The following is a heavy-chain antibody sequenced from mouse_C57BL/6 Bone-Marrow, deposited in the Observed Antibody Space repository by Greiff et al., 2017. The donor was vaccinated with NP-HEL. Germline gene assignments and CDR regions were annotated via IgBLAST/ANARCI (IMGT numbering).Heavy chain of an antibody. CDR1: GYTFTSSG. CDR2: IYPRSGNT. D-gene: IGHD1-1*01. CDR3: AREKFYYGSLYFDV. Sequence: QVHVKQSGAELARPGASVKLSCKASGYTFTSSGISWVKQRTGQGLAWIGEIYPRSGNTYYNEKFKGKATLTADKSSSTAYMELRSLTSEDSAVYFCAREKFYYGSLYFDVWGTGTTVTVSS. V-gene: IGHV1-81*01. J-gene: IGHJ1*03.